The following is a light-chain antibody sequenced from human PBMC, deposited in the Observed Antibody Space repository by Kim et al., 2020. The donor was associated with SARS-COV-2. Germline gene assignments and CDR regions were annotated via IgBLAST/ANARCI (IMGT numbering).Light chain of an antibody. J-gene: IGKJ2*01. V-gene: IGKV1-9*01. CDR2: AAS. Sequence: IQLTQSPSSLSASVGDRVTITCRTSQGISGYLAWFQQQPGKAPKLLIYAASTLQGGVPSRFSGSGSGTEFTLTISSLQPEDFATYYCQQLKSYPHTCGQGTKREIK. CDR3: QQLKSYPHT. CDR1: QGISGY.